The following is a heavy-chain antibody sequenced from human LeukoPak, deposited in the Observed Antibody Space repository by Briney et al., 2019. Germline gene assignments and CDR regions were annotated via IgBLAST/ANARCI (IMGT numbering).Heavy chain of an antibody. D-gene: IGHD2-21*01. CDR1: GDSVASNSAA. J-gene: IGHJ6*02. CDR3: ARAHKTYYYYCMDV. V-gene: IGHV6-1*01. CDR2: TYYKSKWYN. Sequence: SQTLSLTCAISGDSVASNSAAWNWIRQSPSRGLEWLGRTYYKSKWYNDYAVSVKSRITINPDTSKNQFSLQLNSVTPEDTAVYYCARAHKTYYYYCMDVWGQGTTVTVSS.